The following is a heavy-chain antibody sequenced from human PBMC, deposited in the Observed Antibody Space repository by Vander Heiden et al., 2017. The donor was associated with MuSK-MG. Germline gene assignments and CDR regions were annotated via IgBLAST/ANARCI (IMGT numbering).Heavy chain of an antibody. Sequence: QVQLQQWGAGLLKPSETLSLTCAVYGGSFSGYYWSWIRHPPGKGLEWIGEINHSGSTNYNPSLKSRVTISVDTSKNQFSLKLSSVTAADTAVYYCARPRLGIFDYWGQGTLVTVSS. CDR2: INHSGST. J-gene: IGHJ4*02. D-gene: IGHD7-27*01. V-gene: IGHV4-34*01. CDR3: ARPRLGIFDY. CDR1: GGSFSGYY.